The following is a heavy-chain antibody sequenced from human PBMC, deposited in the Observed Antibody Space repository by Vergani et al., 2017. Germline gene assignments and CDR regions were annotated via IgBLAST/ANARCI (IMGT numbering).Heavy chain of an antibody. J-gene: IGHJ4*02. CDR3: ARFKTSSYSFYFDY. CDR1: GYSISSGYY. CDR2: IYHSGST. Sequence: QVQLQESGPGLVKPSETLSLTCAVSGYSISSGYYWGWIRQPPGKGLEWIGSIYHSGSTYYNPSLKSRVTISVDTSKNQFSLKLSSVTAADTAVYYCARFKTSSYSFYFDYWGQGTLVTVSS. V-gene: IGHV4-38-2*01. D-gene: IGHD5-18*01.